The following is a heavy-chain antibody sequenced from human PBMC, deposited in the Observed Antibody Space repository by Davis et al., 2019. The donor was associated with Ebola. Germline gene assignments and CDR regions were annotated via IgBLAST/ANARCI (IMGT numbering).Heavy chain of an antibody. D-gene: IGHD3-10*01. CDR3: ASSLLWFGEWAFGY. V-gene: IGHV4-61*01. CDR1: GGSVSSGSYY. J-gene: IGHJ4*02. CDR2: IYYSGST. Sequence: PGGSLRLSCTVSGGSVSSGSYYWSWIRQPPGKGLEWIGYIYYSGSTNYNPSLKSRVTISVDTSKNQFSLKLSSVTAADTAVYYCASSLLWFGEWAFGYWGQGTLVTVSS.